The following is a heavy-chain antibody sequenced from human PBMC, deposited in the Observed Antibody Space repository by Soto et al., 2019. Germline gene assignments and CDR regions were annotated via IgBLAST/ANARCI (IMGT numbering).Heavy chain of an antibody. CDR2: IIPIFGTA. V-gene: IGHV1-69*01. CDR3: ARELGYCSSTSCYTAEYYYYYYGMDV. Sequence: VQLVQSGAEVKKPGSSVKVSCKASGGTFSSYAISWVRQAPGQGLEWMGGIIPIFGTANYAQKFQGRVTITADESTSTAYMELSSLRSEDTAVYYCARELGYCSSTSCYTAEYYYYYYGMDVWGQGTTVTVSS. J-gene: IGHJ6*02. CDR1: GGTFSSYA. D-gene: IGHD2-2*02.